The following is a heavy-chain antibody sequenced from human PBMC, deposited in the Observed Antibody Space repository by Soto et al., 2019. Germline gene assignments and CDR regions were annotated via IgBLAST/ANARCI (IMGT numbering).Heavy chain of an antibody. CDR2: SNAGNGNT. J-gene: IGHJ5*02. CDR3: AIYRGAAAYPFDT. Sequence: QVQLVQSGAEEKKPGASVKVSCKASGYTFTSYAMHWVREAPGQRLEWMGWSNAGNGNTKYSQKFQGRVTITRDTSASTAYMELRSMRSEDTAVYYCAIYRGAAAYPFDTWGQGTMVTVSS. V-gene: IGHV1-3*05. D-gene: IGHD2-2*02. CDR1: GYTFTSYA.